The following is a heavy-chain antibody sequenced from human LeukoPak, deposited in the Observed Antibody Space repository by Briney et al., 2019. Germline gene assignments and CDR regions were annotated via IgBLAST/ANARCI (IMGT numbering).Heavy chain of an antibody. CDR2: IYYSGST. CDR3: AREAIAAAGHNWFDP. D-gene: IGHD6-13*01. V-gene: IGHV4-30-4*01. Sequence: SETLSLTCTVSGGSISSGDYYWSWIRQPPGKGLEWIGYIYYSGSTYYNPSLKSRVTISVDTSKNQFSLKLSSVTAADTAVYYCAREAIAAAGHNWFDPWGQGTLVTVSS. CDR1: GGSISSGDYY. J-gene: IGHJ5*02.